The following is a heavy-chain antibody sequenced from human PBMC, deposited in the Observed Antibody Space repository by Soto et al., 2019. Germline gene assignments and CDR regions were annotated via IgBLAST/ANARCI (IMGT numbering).Heavy chain of an antibody. CDR2: ISYDGSNK. CDR1: GFTFSSYG. Sequence: GALRLSCAASGFTFSSYGMHWVRQAPGKGLEWVAVISYDGSNKYYADSVKGRFTISRDNSKNTLYLQMNSLRAEDTAVYYCAKARGCSGGSCYSSSWFDPWGQGTPVTVSS. CDR3: AKARGCSGGSCYSSSWFDP. J-gene: IGHJ5*02. D-gene: IGHD2-15*01. V-gene: IGHV3-30*18.